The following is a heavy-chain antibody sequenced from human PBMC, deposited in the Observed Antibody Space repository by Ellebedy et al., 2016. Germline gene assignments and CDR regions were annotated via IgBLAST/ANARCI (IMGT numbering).Heavy chain of an antibody. CDR2: INSDGSST. V-gene: IGHV3-74*01. Sequence: GGSLRLXXAASGFTFSSFWMHWVRQAPGKGLVWVSRINSDGSSTIYADSVKGRFTISRDNARNTLYLQMNGLRAEDTAVYYCARAYWLDPDYWGQGTLVTVSS. D-gene: IGHD2-8*02. CDR3: ARAYWLDPDY. J-gene: IGHJ4*02. CDR1: GFTFSSFW.